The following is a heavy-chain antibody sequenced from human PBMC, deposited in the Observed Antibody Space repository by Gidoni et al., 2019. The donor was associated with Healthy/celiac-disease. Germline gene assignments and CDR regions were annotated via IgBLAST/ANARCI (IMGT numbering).Heavy chain of an antibody. CDR3: ARDYPNWNDAYFDY. J-gene: IGHJ4*02. V-gene: IGHV3-21*01. Sequence: EVQLVESGGGLVKPGGSLRLSCAASGFTFSSYSMNWVRQAPGKGLEWVSSISSSSNYIYYADSVKGRFTISRDNAKNSLYLQMNSLRAEDTDVYYCARDYPNWNDAYFDYWGQGTLVTVSS. CDR2: ISSSSNYI. D-gene: IGHD1-1*01. CDR1: GFTFSSYS.